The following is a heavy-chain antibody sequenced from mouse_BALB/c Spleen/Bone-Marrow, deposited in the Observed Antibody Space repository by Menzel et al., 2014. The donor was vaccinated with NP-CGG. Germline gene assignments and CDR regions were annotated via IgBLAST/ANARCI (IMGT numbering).Heavy chain of an antibody. J-gene: IGHJ2*01. Sequence: QVHLQQSGTELVKSGASVRLSCKASGYTFTSYWMHWVRQRPGQGLEWVGEINPSNGRTIYNEKFKSKATLTVDNSSSTAYMQLSSLTSEDSAVYYCASHLWPSYWGQGTTLTVSS. CDR3: ASHLWPSY. D-gene: IGHD1-1*02. V-gene: IGHV1S81*02. CDR1: GYTFTSYW. CDR2: INPSNGRT.